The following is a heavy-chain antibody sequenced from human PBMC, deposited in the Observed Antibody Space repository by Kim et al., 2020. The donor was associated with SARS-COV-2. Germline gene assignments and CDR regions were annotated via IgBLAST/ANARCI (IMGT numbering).Heavy chain of an antibody. V-gene: IGHV3-23*01. CDR3: AKGLGGSYYSEYYFDY. CDR2: ISGSGGST. Sequence: GGSLRLSCAASGFTFSSYAMSWVRQAPGKGLEWVSAISGSGGSTYYADSVKGRFTISRDNSKNTLYLQMNSLRAEDTAVYYCAKGLGGSYYSEYYFDYWGQGTLVTVSS. D-gene: IGHD1-26*01. J-gene: IGHJ4*02. CDR1: GFTFSSYA.